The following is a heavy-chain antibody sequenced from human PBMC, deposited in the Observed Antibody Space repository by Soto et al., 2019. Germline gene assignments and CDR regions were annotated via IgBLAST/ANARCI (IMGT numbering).Heavy chain of an antibody. J-gene: IGHJ4*02. CDR2: ISVSGGDT. D-gene: IGHD6-6*01. Sequence: QAGGSLRLSCAASGFTLSDYWMHWVRQVPGKGLQWVSRISVSGGDTYYADSVKGRFTISRDNSKNTLYLQMNSLRAEDTAVYYCAKEGLYSSSSEFDYWGQGTLVTVSS. CDR3: AKEGLYSSSSEFDY. V-gene: IGHV3-23*01. CDR1: GFTLSDYW.